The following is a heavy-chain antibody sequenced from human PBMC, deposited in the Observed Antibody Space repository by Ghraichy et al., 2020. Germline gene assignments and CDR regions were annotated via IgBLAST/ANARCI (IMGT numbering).Heavy chain of an antibody. CDR3: AKDLGSDREDV. CDR2: ISGSGGST. J-gene: IGHJ6*02. V-gene: IGHV3-23*01. CDR1: GFTFSSYA. D-gene: IGHD3-10*01. Sequence: GESLNISCAASGFTFSSYAMSWVRQAPGKGLEWVSAISGSGGSTYYADSVKGRFTISRDNSKNTLYLQMNSLRAEDTAVYYCAKDLGSDREDVWGQGTTVTVSS.